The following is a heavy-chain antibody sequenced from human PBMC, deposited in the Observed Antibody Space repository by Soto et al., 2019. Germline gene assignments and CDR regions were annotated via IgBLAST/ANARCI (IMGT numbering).Heavy chain of an antibody. J-gene: IGHJ4*02. V-gene: IGHV1-8*01. CDR2: MNPNSGNT. Sequence: GASVKVSCKASGYTFTSYDINWVRQATGQGLEWMGWMNPNSGNTGYAQKFQGRVTMTRNTSISTAFMEVSSLRSEDTAVYYCARVGYSGNELDYWGQGTLVTVLL. CDR1: GYTFTSYD. D-gene: IGHD5-12*01. CDR3: ARVGYSGNELDY.